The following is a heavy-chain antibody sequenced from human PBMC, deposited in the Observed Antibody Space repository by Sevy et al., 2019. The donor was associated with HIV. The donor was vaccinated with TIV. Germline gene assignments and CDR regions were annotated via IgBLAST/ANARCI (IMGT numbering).Heavy chain of an antibody. CDR2: ISSTSTTI. D-gene: IGHD1-26*01. CDR1: GFTFSTYS. CDR3: ARDCNSATCLWGLDV. V-gene: IGHV3-48*04. J-gene: IGHJ6*02. Sequence: GGSLRLSCAASGFTFSTYSMHWVRQAPGKGLEWVSFISSTSTTIYYADSVEGRFTISRDNAKNSLYLQMNSLRGEDTALYYCARDCNSATCLWGLDVWGQGTTVTVSS.